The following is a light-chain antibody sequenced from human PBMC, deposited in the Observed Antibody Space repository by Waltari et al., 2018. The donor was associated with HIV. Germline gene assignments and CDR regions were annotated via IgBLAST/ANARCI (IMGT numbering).Light chain of an antibody. CDR1: QSVSSN. V-gene: IGKV3D-15*01. Sequence: EIVMTQSPATLSVSPGGRATLFCRASQSVSSNLAWYQQKSGQAPRLLIYGASSRATGIPDRFSGSGSGTEFTLTIARLEPEDFAVYYCQQSETFGQGTRVEIK. CDR3: QQSET. J-gene: IGKJ1*01. CDR2: GAS.